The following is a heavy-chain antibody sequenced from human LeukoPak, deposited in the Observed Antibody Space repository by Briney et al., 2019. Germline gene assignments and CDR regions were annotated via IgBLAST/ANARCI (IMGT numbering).Heavy chain of an antibody. CDR3: AKEAYYYDSSGFYYGGAFDI. J-gene: IGHJ3*02. CDR2: IAYDGSNK. V-gene: IGHV3-30*18. D-gene: IGHD3-22*01. Sequence: PRGSQRLSSAASGFTLSTYGMHCVRQAPGKGLEWVALIAYDGSNKYYADSVKGRFTISRDNSKSTLCLQVNSLRAEDTAVYYCAKEAYYYDSSGFYYGGAFDIWGQGTMGTVSS. CDR1: GFTLSTYG.